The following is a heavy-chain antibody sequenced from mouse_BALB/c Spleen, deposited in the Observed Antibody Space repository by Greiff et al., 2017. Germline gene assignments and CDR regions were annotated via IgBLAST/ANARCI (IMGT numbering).Heavy chain of an antibody. CDR2: IFPGTGTT. V-gene: IGHV1S132*01. CDR3: ARNYGNSYYYAVDY. J-gene: IGHJ4*01. CDR1: GYTFTSYW. Sequence: QVQLQQSGAELVKPGASVKLSCKTSGYTFTSYWIQWVKQRPGQGLGWIGEIFPGTGTTYYNEKFKGKATLTIDTSSSTAYMQLSSLTSEDSAVYFCARNYGNSYYYAVDYWGQGTSVSVYS. D-gene: IGHD2-1*01.